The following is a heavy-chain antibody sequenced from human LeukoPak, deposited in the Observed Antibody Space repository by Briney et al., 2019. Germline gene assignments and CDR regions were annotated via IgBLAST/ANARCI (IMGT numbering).Heavy chain of an antibody. V-gene: IGHV4-59*01. CDR1: GGSISSYY. Sequence: TSETLSLTCTVSGGSISSYYWSWIRQPPGKVLEWIGYIYYSGSTNYNPSLKSRVTISVDTSKNQFSLKLSSVTAADTAVYYCARVLPLNYYGSGSHDYWGQGTLVTVSS. CDR3: ARVLPLNYYGSGSHDY. CDR2: IYYSGST. D-gene: IGHD3-10*01. J-gene: IGHJ4*02.